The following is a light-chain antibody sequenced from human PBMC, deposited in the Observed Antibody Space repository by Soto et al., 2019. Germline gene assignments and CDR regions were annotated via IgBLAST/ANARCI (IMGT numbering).Light chain of an antibody. V-gene: IGKV3-15*01. J-gene: IGKJ1*01. Sequence: IVLTQSPGTLSVSPGERANLSCRASESVLDYLAWFQQRPGQSPRLLIYGPATRATGIPGRFRGSGSGTEFTLTITSLQSEDFAVYYCQQYYKWPQWTIGQGTKVDIK. CDR3: QQYYKWPQWT. CDR2: GPA. CDR1: ESVLDY.